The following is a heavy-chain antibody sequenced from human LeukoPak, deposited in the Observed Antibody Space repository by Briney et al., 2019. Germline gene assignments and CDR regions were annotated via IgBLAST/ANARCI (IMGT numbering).Heavy chain of an antibody. Sequence: ASVKVSCKASGGTFSSYAISWVRQAPGQGLEWMGRIIPIFGTANYAQKFQGRVTITTDESTSTAYMELSSLRSEDTAVYYCARDRIAVPGTKGWYSDLWGRGTLVTVSS. D-gene: IGHD6-19*01. CDR1: GGTFSSYA. J-gene: IGHJ2*01. CDR2: IIPIFGTA. CDR3: ARDRIAVPGTKGWYSDL. V-gene: IGHV1-69*05.